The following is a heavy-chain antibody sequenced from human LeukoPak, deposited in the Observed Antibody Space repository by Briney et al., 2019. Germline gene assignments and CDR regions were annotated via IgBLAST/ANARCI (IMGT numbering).Heavy chain of an antibody. J-gene: IGHJ5*02. D-gene: IGHD6-19*01. Sequence: GGSLRLSCAASGFTFDDYGMSWVRQAPGKGLEWVSGINWNGGSTGYADSVKGRFTISRDNAKNSLYLQMNSLRAEDTASYYCARDLVAVAGTLRFDPWGQGTLVTVSS. V-gene: IGHV3-20*04. CDR3: ARDLVAVAGTLRFDP. CDR1: GFTFDDYG. CDR2: INWNGGST.